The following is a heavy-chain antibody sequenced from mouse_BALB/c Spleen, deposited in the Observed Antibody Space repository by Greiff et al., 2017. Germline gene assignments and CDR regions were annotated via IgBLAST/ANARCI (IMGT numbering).Heavy chain of an antibody. CDR2: IWSGGST. CDR3: ARDYYDNDWFAY. D-gene: IGHD2-4*01. Sequence: VQLQQPGPGLVAPSQSLSITCTVSGFSFTSYGVHWVRQYPGKGLEWLGVIWSGGSTDYNAAFISRLSISKDNSKSQVFFKMNSLQANDTAIYYCARDYYDNDWFAYWGQGTLVTVSA. CDR1: GFSFTSYG. J-gene: IGHJ3*01. V-gene: IGHV2-2*02.